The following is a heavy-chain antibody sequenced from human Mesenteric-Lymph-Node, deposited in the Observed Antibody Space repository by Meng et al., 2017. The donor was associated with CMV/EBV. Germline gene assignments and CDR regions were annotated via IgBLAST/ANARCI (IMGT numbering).Heavy chain of an antibody. V-gene: IGHV1-18*01. D-gene: IGHD2-2*01. CDR2: ISAYNGNT. J-gene: IGHJ4*02. CDR3: ARGVCSSTSCYSLDY. Sequence: ASVKVSCKASGGTFRSNTITWVRHAPGQGLEWMGWISAYNGNTNYAQKLQGRVTMTTDTSTSTAYMELRSLRSDDTAVYYCARGVCSSTSCYSLDYWGQGTLVTVSS. CDR1: GGTFRSNT.